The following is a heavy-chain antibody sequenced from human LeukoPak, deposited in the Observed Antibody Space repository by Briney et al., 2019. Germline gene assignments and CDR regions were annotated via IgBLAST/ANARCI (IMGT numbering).Heavy chain of an antibody. D-gene: IGHD4-17*01. Sequence: ASVKVSCKASGYTFTSYGISWVRQAPGQGLEWMGWISAYNGNTNYAQKLQGRVTMTTDTSTSTAYMELRSLRSDDTAMYYCARDDYGDYPPYYFDYWGQGTLVTVSS. CDR2: ISAYNGNT. CDR1: GYTFTSYG. V-gene: IGHV1-18*04. J-gene: IGHJ4*02. CDR3: ARDDYGDYPPYYFDY.